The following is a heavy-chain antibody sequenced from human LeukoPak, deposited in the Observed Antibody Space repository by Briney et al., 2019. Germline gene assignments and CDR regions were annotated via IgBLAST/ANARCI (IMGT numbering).Heavy chain of an antibody. J-gene: IGHJ6*02. CDR3: TTDEDWNYARKDV. CDR1: GFTFNYAW. D-gene: IGHD1-7*01. CDR2: TVSEIDGGTT. Sequence: GGALRLSCAVSGFTFNYAWMSWVRQVSGEGVGWVGQTVSEIDGGTTDYAAPVKGRFTISRDDSKSTLYLQMNSLKIEDTAVYYCTTDEDWNYARKDVWGQGATVIVSS. V-gene: IGHV3-15*04.